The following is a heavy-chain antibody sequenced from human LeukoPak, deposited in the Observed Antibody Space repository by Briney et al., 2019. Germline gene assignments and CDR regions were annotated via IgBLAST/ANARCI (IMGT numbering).Heavy chain of an antibody. D-gene: IGHD3-22*01. V-gene: IGHV3-23*01. Sequence: GGSLRLSCAASGFTFSSYAMSWVRQAPGKGLEWVSAIGGGGDSTYYADSVKGRFTISRDNSKNTLYLQMNSLRAEDTAVYYCANYYDRSGFYGRFDYWGQGTLVTVSS. CDR3: ANYYDRSGFYGRFDY. CDR2: IGGGGDST. J-gene: IGHJ4*02. CDR1: GFTFSSYA.